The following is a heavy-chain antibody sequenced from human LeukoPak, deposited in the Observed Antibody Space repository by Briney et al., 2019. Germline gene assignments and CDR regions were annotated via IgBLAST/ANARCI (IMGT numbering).Heavy chain of an antibody. Sequence: ASVKVSCKASGGTFSSYAISWVRQAPGQGLEWMGWINPNSGGTNYAQKFQGRVTMTRDTSISTAYMELSRLRSDDTAVYYCATYCGGGCSFDYWGQGTLVTVSS. J-gene: IGHJ4*02. CDR2: INPNSGGT. D-gene: IGHD2-21*02. V-gene: IGHV1-2*02. CDR1: GGTFSSYA. CDR3: ATYCGGGCSFDY.